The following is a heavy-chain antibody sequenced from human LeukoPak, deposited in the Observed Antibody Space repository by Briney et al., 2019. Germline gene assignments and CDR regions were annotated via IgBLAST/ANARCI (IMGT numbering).Heavy chain of an antibody. D-gene: IGHD2-15*01. CDR3: AKGLDIVVVVATLDY. J-gene: IGHJ4*02. CDR2: ISGSGVST. CDR1: GFTFSSYA. Sequence: GGSLRLSCAASGFTFSSYAMSWDRQAPGKGLEWVSGISGSGVSTYYADSVKGRFTISRDNSKNNLYLQMNSLRAEDTAVYYCAKGLDIVVVVATLDYWGQGTLVTVSS. V-gene: IGHV3-23*01.